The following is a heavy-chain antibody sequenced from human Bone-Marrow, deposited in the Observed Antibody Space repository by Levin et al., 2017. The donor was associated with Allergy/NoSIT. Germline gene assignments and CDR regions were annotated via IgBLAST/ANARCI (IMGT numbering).Heavy chain of an antibody. CDR3: AKDTYTCSGGSCYFFDC. Sequence: PGGSLRLSCAVSGFTFRNYAMHWVRQAPGRGLEWVAFISLDGNTQYYADSVKGRFTVSRDNSNNTLHLQMNSLRVEDTAIYCCAKDTYTCSGGSCYFFDCWGQGALVTVSS. V-gene: IGHV3-30*18. CDR2: ISLDGNTQ. J-gene: IGHJ4*02. D-gene: IGHD2-15*01. CDR1: GFTFRNYA.